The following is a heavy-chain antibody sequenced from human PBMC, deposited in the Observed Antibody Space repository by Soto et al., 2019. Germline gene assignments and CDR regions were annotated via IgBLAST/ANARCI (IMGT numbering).Heavy chain of an antibody. J-gene: IGHJ6*02. Sequence: GIGWGRQANRQGLEWMGWISAYNGNTNYAQKLQGRVTMTTDTSTSTAYMELRSLRSDDTGVYYWARGEVAYCGGDSSLYGLDVCGHGAIVPV. D-gene: IGHD2-21*02. CDR1: G. CDR3: ARGEVAYCGGDSSLYGLDV. V-gene: IGHV1-18*01. CDR2: ISAYNGNT.